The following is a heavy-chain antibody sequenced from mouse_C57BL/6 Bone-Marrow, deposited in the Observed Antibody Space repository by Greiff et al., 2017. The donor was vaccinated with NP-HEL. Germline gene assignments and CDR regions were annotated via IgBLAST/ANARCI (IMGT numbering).Heavy chain of an antibody. CDR2: IDPNSGGT. CDR1: GYTFTSYL. D-gene: IGHD1-1*01. CDR3: ARYYNGSSSFDY. V-gene: IGHV1-72*01. J-gene: IGHJ2*01. Sequence: QVQLQQPGAELVKPGASVKLSCKASGYTFTSYLMHWVKQRPGRGLEWIGRIDPNSGGTKYNEKFKSKATLTVDKPSSTAYMQLNSLTSDDSAVYYCARYYNGSSSFDYWGQGTTLTVSS.